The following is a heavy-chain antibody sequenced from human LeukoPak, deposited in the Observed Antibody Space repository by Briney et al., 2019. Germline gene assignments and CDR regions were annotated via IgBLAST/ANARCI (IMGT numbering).Heavy chain of an antibody. Sequence: SETLSLTCTVSGGSISSYYWSWIRQPPGKGLEWIGEINHSGSTNYNPSLKSRVTISVDTSKNQFSLKLSSVTAADTAVYYCARTRISIAAADYNWFDPWGQGTLVTVSS. CDR1: GGSISSYY. J-gene: IGHJ5*02. V-gene: IGHV4-34*01. D-gene: IGHD6-25*01. CDR3: ARTRISIAAADYNWFDP. CDR2: INHSGST.